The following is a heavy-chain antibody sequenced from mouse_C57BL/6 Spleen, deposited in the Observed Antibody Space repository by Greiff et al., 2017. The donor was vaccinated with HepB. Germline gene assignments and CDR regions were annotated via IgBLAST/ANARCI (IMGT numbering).Heavy chain of an antibody. J-gene: IGHJ1*03. CDR2: IDPANGNT. V-gene: IGHV14-3*01. D-gene: IGHD1-1*01. CDR3: ATVVAEGYFDV. CDR1: GFNIKNTY. Sequence: EVQLQQSVAELVRPGASVKLSCTASGFNIKNTYMHWVKQRPEQGLEWIGRIDPANGNTKYAPKFQGKATITADTSSNPADLKLSSLTSEDTSIYYCATVVAEGYFDVWGTGTTVTVSS.